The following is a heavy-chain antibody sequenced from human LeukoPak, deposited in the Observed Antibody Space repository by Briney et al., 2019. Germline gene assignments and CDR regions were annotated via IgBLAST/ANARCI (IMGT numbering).Heavy chain of an antibody. CDR1: GGSFSGYY. J-gene: IGHJ6*04. V-gene: IGHV4-34*01. Sequence: SETLSLTCAVYGGSFSGYYRSWIRQPPGKGLEWIGEINHSGSTNYNPSLKSRVTISVDTSKNQFSLKLSSVTAADTAVYYCAITYGSGSYPYGMDVWGKGTTVTVSS. D-gene: IGHD3-10*01. CDR3: AITYGSGSYPYGMDV. CDR2: INHSGST.